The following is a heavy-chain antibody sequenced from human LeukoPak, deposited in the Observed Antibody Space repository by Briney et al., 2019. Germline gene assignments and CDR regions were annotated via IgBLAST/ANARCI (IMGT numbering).Heavy chain of an antibody. CDR2: IWYDGSNK. V-gene: IGHV3-33*01. D-gene: IGHD4-23*01. Sequence: QPGRSLRLSCAASGFTFSSYGMHWVCQAPGKGLEWVAVIWYDGSNKYYADSVKGRFTISRDNSKNTLYLQMNSLRAEDTAVYYCARDGTEGSTVVTRLFDYWGQGTLVTVSS. CDR1: GFTFSSYG. CDR3: ARDGTEGSTVVTRLFDY. J-gene: IGHJ4*02.